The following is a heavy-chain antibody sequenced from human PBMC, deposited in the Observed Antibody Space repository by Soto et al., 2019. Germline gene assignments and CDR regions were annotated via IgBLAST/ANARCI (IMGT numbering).Heavy chain of an antibody. V-gene: IGHV4-59*01. Sequence: QVQLQESGPGLVKPSETLSLTCTVSGGSISSYYWSWIRQPPGKGLEWIGYIYYSGSTNYNPSLTSRVTISVDTSKNQFSLKLSSVTAADTAVYYCAREGAGIVGARGYFDYWGQGTLVTVSS. CDR2: IYYSGST. J-gene: IGHJ4*02. CDR1: GGSISSYY. CDR3: AREGAGIVGARGYFDY. D-gene: IGHD1-26*01.